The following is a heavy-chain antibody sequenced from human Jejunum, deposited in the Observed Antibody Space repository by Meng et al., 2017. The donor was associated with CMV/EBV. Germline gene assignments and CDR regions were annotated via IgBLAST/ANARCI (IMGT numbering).Heavy chain of an antibody. J-gene: IGHJ4*02. D-gene: IGHD1-26*01. V-gene: IGHV4-34*01. Sequence: LSLTCAVYGGSVSDYNWSWFRQTPGKGLEWIGEIIRGGATNYNPSLNSRLTISIDTSKNQLSLKVTSVTAADTAIYYCARGVGDYWGQGTLVTVSS. CDR2: IIRGGAT. CDR3: ARGVGDY. CDR1: GGSVSDYN.